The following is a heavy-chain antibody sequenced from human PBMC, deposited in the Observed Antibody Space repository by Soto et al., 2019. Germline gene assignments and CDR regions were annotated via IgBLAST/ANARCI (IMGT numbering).Heavy chain of an antibody. CDR2: IKHSGST. D-gene: IGHD3-22*01. V-gene: IGHV4-34*01. CDR1: GGSFSGYY. J-gene: IGHJ4*02. CDR3: ASIYYDSSGYGYYFDY. Sequence: QVQLQQWGAGLLKPSETLSLTCAVYGGSFSGYYWSWIRQPPGKGLEWIGEIKHSGSTNYNPSLKSRVTIAVDTSKNQFSLKLSSVSAADTAVYYCASIYYDSSGYGYYFDYWGQGTLVTVSS.